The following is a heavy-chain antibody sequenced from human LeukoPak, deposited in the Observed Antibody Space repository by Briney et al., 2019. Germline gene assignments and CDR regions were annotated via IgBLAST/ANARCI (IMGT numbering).Heavy chain of an antibody. CDR2: INHSGST. J-gene: IGHJ4*02. CDR3: ARWSNCSSTSCYKSYYFDY. Sequence: PSETLSLTCDVYGGSFSGYYWSWIRQPPGKGREWIGEINHSGSTNYNPSLKSRVTISVDTSKNQFSLKLSSVTAADTAVYYCARWSNCSSTSCYKSYYFDYWGQGTLVTVSS. CDR1: GGSFSGYY. D-gene: IGHD2-2*02. V-gene: IGHV4-34*01.